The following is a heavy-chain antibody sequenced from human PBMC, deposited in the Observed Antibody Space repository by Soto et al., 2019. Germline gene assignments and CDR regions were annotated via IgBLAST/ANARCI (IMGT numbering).Heavy chain of an antibody. Sequence: SETLYLTCAVYGGSISSGGYSWSWIRQLPGKGLEWIGYIYHRGSTYYNPSLKSRVTISVDRSKNQFSLKLSSVTAADTAVYYCARVPTPWGQGTLVTVSS. CDR2: IYHRGST. V-gene: IGHV4-30-2*01. D-gene: IGHD4-17*01. CDR3: ARVPTP. J-gene: IGHJ5*02. CDR1: GGSISSGGYS.